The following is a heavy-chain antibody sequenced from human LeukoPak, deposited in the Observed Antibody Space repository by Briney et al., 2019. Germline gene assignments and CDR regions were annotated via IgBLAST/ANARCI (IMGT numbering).Heavy chain of an antibody. D-gene: IGHD3-10*01. J-gene: IGHJ4*02. CDR2: IYYSGST. CDR1: GYSISSGYY. V-gene: IGHV4-61*01. Sequence: PSETLSLTCTVSGYSISSGYYWSWIRQPPGKGLEWIGYIYYSGSTNYNPSLKSRVTISVDTSKNQFSLKLSSVTAADTAVYYCAVDYYYGSGGFDYWGQGTLVTVSS. CDR3: AVDYYYGSGGFDY.